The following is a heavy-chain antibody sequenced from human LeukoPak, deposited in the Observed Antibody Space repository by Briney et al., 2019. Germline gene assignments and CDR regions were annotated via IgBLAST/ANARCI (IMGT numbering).Heavy chain of an antibody. CDR2: ILSSANP. D-gene: IGHD1-14*01. CDR3: AREIVGGFNPGAY. V-gene: IGHV4-4*07. J-gene: IGHJ4*02. CDR1: GGSISGGY. Sequence: SETLSLTCTVSGGSISGGYWSWIRQPAGKGLEWIGRILSSANPSYNPSLKSRVTMSVDTSKNQFSLKLSSVTAADTAVYYCAREIVGGFNPGAYWGQGTLVTVSS.